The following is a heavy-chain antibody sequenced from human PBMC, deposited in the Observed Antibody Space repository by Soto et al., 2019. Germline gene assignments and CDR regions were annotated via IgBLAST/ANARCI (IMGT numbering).Heavy chain of an antibody. CDR1: GGSVSSGSYY. CDR2: IYYSGST. J-gene: IGHJ6*02. CDR3: ASGGYYYYYGMDV. Sequence: SETLSLTCTVSGGSVSSGSYYWSWIRQPPGKGLEWIGYIYYSGSTNYNPSLKSRVTISVDTSKNQFSLKLSSVTAADTAVYYCASGGYYYYYGMDVWGQGTTVTVS. V-gene: IGHV4-61*01.